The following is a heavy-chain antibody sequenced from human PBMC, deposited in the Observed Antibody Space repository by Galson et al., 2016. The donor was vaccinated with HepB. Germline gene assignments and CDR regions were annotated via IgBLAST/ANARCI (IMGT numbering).Heavy chain of an antibody. D-gene: IGHD3-16*01. J-gene: IGHJ6*02. CDR3: AREAGRWGDGLIDV. CDR2: IYYSGST. CDR1: GGSVSTYS. Sequence: SETLSLTCTVSGGSVSTYSWSWIRQPPGKGLEWIGYIYYSGSTTSSPSLKSRVTISMDTSNNHFSLKLTSVTAADTAVYYCAREAGRWGDGLIDVWGQGTTVTVSS. V-gene: IGHV4-59*02.